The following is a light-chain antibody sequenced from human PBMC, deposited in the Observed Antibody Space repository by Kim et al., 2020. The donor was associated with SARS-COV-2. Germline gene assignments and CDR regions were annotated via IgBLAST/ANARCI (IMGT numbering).Light chain of an antibody. CDR1: SLRNYY. CDR2: GKY. V-gene: IGLV3-19*01. J-gene: IGLJ3*02. Sequence: SSELTQDPAVSVALGQTVRLTCQGDSLRNYYATWYQQRPGQAPVLVLYGKYNRPSGIPDRFSGSASGNTASLTITGAQAEDEADYYYNSRDSSGDHVVFGGGTQLTVL. CDR3: NSRDSSGDHVV.